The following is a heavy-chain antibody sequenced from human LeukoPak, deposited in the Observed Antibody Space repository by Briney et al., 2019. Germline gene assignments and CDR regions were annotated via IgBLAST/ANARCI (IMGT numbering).Heavy chain of an antibody. CDR2: INHSGST. D-gene: IGHD5-18*01. J-gene: IGHJ4*02. CDR1: GGSFSGYY. CDR3: ARKGYSYGYFNY. Sequence: SETLSLTCAVYGGSFSGYYWSWIRQLPGKGLEWIGEINHSGSTNYNPSLKSRVTVSVDTSKNQFSLKLNSVTAADTAVYYCARKGYSYGYFNYWGQGTLVTVSS. V-gene: IGHV4-34*01.